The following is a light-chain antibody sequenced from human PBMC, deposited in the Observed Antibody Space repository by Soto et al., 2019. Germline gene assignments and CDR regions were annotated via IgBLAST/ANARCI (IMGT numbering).Light chain of an antibody. Sequence: NFMLTQPHSVSESPGKTVIISCTRSSGSIASNYVQWYQQRPGSSPTTVIDEDNQRPSGGPDRFSGSIDSSSNAASLTISGLETEDEADYYCQSYDATNQVFGGGTKLTVL. CDR2: EDN. V-gene: IGLV6-57*01. CDR3: QSYDATNQV. J-gene: IGLJ3*02. CDR1: SGSIASNY.